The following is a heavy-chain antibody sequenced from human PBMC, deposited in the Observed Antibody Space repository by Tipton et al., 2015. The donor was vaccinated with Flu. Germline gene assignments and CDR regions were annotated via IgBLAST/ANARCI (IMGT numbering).Heavy chain of an antibody. Sequence: TLSLTCTVSGFSITDGSFWGWIRQSPGRGLGWIGSIYHLGTTYYNPSLKSRATISVDTSKNQFSLRLTPVTAADTAVYYCVKEGASGWVWVFWGQGAQVTVSS. D-gene: IGHD6-25*01. CDR1: GFSITDGSF. J-gene: IGHJ1*01. CDR2: IYHLGTT. V-gene: IGHV4-38-2*02. CDR3: VKEGASGWVWVF.